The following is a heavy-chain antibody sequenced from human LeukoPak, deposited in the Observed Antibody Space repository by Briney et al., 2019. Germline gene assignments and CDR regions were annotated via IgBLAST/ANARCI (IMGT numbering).Heavy chain of an antibody. CDR1: GFPFSSYW. V-gene: IGHV3-7*01. Sequence: GGSLRLSCVASGFPFSSYWMTWVRQAPGKGLEWVANIKQDGSKKSYVDSVKGRFTISRDNAKNSLYLQMNSLRAEDTAVYYCARVVAVAGKAFDIWGQGTMVTVSS. J-gene: IGHJ3*02. D-gene: IGHD6-19*01. CDR3: ARVVAVAGKAFDI. CDR2: IKQDGSKK.